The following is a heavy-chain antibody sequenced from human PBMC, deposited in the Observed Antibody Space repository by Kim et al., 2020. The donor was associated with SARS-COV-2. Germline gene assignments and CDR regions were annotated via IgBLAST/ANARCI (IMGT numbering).Heavy chain of an antibody. Sequence: GGSLRLSCAASGFTFSSYGMHWVRQAPGKGLEWVAVISYDGSNKYYADSVKGRFTISRDNSKNTLYLQMNSLRAEDTAVYYCAPYGSGSYQPNFDYWGQGTLVTVSS. D-gene: IGHD3-10*01. V-gene: IGHV3-30*03. CDR3: APYGSGSYQPNFDY. J-gene: IGHJ4*02. CDR2: ISYDGSNK. CDR1: GFTFSSYG.